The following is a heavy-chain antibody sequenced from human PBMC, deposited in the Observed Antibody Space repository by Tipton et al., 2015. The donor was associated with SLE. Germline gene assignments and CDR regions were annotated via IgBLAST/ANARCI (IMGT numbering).Heavy chain of an antibody. D-gene: IGHD2-21*01. CDR2: IIPIFGTA. J-gene: IGHJ6*02. Sequence: QSGAEVKKPGSSVKVSCKASGGTFSNYAISWVRQAPGQGLEWMGGIIPIFGTANYAQKFQDRVTITADESTNTAYLELSSLRSEAAAVYCCHSLVYYFYYGMAVWAPGPPVSVSS. CDR3: HSLVYYFYYGMAV. CDR1: GGTFSNYA. V-gene: IGHV1-69*01.